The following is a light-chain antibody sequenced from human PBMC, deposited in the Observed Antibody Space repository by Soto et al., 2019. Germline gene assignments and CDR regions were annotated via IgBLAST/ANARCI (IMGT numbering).Light chain of an antibody. Sequence: EIVLTQSPATLSLSPGERATLSCRASQSVSSYLAWYQQRPGQPPRLLIYGASNRATGIPARFSGSGSGTDFALTITGLEPEDFAVYYCQQRGNWPLYTFGQGTKLEIK. V-gene: IGKV3-11*01. CDR1: QSVSSY. CDR2: GAS. CDR3: QQRGNWPLYT. J-gene: IGKJ2*01.